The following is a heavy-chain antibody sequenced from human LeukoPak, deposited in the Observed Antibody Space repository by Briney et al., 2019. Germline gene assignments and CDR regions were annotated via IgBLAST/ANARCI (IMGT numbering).Heavy chain of an antibody. J-gene: IGHJ4*02. D-gene: IGHD6-19*01. V-gene: IGHV3-9*03. CDR3: ARGIAMTGPFDY. CDR2: ISWNSGYV. CDR1: GFTFDDYA. Sequence: GGSLRLSXAASGFTFDDYAMHWVRQAPGKGLEWVSGISWNSGYVVYADSVKGRFTISRDNAKNSLYLQMNSLRAEDMALYFCARGIAMTGPFDYWGQGTLVTVSS.